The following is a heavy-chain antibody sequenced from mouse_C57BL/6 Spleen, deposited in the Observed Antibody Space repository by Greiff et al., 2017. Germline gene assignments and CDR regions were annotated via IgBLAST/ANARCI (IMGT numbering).Heavy chain of an antibody. Sequence: EVKLEESGPELVKPGASVKISCKASGYSFTGYYMNWVKQSPEKSLEWIGEINPSTGGTTYNQKFKAKATLTVDKSSSTAYMQLKSLTSEDSAVYYCARGISAQATYAMDYWGQGTSVTVSS. V-gene: IGHV1-42*01. CDR1: GYSFTGYY. CDR3: ARGISAQATYAMDY. D-gene: IGHD3-2*02. CDR2: INPSTGGT. J-gene: IGHJ4*01.